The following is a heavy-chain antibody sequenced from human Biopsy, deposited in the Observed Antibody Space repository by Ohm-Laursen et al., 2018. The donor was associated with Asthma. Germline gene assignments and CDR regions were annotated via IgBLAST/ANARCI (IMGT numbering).Heavy chain of an antibody. D-gene: IGHD3-16*01. CDR1: GFTFSDYS. Sequence: SLRLSCAASGFTFSDYSMTWIRQAPGKGLEWISYISSSGSSILYADSVKGRFTISRDNAKNSLHLQMNSLRAEDTAIYYCARDIAVGGVHDFWGQGTLVAVSS. CDR3: ARDIAVGGVHDF. J-gene: IGHJ4*02. CDR2: ISSSGSSI. V-gene: IGHV3-11*01.